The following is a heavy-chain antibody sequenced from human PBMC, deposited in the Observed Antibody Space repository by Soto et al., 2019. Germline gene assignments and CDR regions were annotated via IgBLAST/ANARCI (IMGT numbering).Heavy chain of an antibody. Sequence: SETLSLTCAVSGGSISSGGYSWSWIRQPTGKELEWIGYIYYSGSTNYNPSLKSRVTISVDTSKNQFSLKLSSVTAADTAVYYCSRLGVGSGWPGEDYYYYYGMDVWGQGTTVTVSS. CDR1: GGSISSGGYS. CDR3: SRLGVGSGWPGEDYYYYYGMDV. J-gene: IGHJ6*02. V-gene: IGHV4-61*08. D-gene: IGHD6-19*01. CDR2: IYYSGST.